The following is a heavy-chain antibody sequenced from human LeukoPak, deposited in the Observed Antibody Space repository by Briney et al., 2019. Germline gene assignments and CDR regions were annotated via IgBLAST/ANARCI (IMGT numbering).Heavy chain of an antibody. D-gene: IGHD2-2*01. CDR2: IYYSGST. Sequence: SETLSLTCTVSGGSISSYYWSWIRQPPGKGLEWIGYIYYSGSTNYNPSLKSRVTISVDTSKNLFSLKLSSVTAADTAVYYCARLRYCSSTSCHPVDYWGQGTLVTVSS. CDR3: ARLRYCSSTSCHPVDY. V-gene: IGHV4-59*01. CDR1: GGSISSYY. J-gene: IGHJ4*02.